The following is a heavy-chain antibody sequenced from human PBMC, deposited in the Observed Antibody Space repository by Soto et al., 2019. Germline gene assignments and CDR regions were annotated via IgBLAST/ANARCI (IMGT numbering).Heavy chain of an antibody. Sequence: EVQLLESGGGLIQPGGSLRLSCAASGFTFSNYAMSWVRQAPGKGLEWVATINGDAGNTYYADYVKGRFSVSRDNSESTLFLQMSSLRAEDTAVYYCAKIPIMTNVTHYFDYWGQGTLVTVSS. CDR2: INGDAGNT. CDR3: AKIPIMTNVTHYFDY. V-gene: IGHV3-23*01. CDR1: GFTFSNYA. J-gene: IGHJ4*02. D-gene: IGHD4-17*01.